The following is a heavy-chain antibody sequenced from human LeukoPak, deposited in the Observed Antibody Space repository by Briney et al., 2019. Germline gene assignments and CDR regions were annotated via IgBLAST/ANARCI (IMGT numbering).Heavy chain of an antibody. J-gene: IGHJ4*03. V-gene: IGHV3-23*01. CDR3: AKWENFDIVTGYYDSDN. CDR2: IGGRGGGT. Sequence: GASLRLSCAASGFIFSNYAMSWVRQAPGKGLEWVSAIGGRGGGTYYADSVKGRFTLSRDAPKNTLYLQMNTLRVEDTAVYYCAKWENFDIVTGYYDSDNRGPGALFTVSP. D-gene: IGHD3-9*01. CDR1: GFIFSNYA.